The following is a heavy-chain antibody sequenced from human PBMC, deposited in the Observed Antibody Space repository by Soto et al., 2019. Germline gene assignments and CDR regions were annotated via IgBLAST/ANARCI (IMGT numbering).Heavy chain of an antibody. CDR3: ASRGYYDSSGYSPFDY. D-gene: IGHD3-22*01. J-gene: IGHJ4*02. CDR1: GYIFTSYY. V-gene: IGHV1-2*02. CDR2: INPNTGGT. Sequence: ASVKVSCKASGYIFTSYYIHWVRQIPGQGLEWMGWINPNTGGTNYAQKFQGRVTITADESTSTAYMELSSLRSEDTAVYYCASRGYYDSSGYSPFDYWGQGTLVTVSS.